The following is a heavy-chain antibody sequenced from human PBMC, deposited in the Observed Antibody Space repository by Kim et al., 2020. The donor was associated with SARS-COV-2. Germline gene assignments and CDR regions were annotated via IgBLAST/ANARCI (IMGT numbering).Heavy chain of an antibody. Sequence: SVKVSCKASGGTFSSYAISWVRQAPGQGLEWMGGIIPIFGTANYAQKFQGRVTITADESTSTAYMELSSLRSEDTAVYYCAGDADLYYYYGMDVWGQGTTVTVSS. CDR1: GGTFSSYA. J-gene: IGHJ6*02. V-gene: IGHV1-69*13. CDR2: IIPIFGTA. CDR3: AGDADLYYYYGMDV.